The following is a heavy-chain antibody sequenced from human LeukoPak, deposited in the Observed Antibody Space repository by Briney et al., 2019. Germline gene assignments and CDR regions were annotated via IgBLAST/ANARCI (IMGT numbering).Heavy chain of an antibody. V-gene: IGHV4-34*01. Sequence: PSETLSLTCAVYGGSFSGYYWSWIRQPPGKGLEWIGEINHSGSTNYNPSLKSRVTISVDTSKNQFSLKLSSVTAADTAVYYCARGLNNSKYRYSESSARCFDYWGQGTLVTVSS. CDR2: INHSGST. CDR3: ARGLNNSKYRYSESSARCFDY. D-gene: IGHD1-26*01. CDR1: GGSFSGYY. J-gene: IGHJ4*02.